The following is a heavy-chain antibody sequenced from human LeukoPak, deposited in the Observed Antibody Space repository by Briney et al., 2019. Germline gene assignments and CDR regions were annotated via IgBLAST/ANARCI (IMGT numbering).Heavy chain of an antibody. V-gene: IGHV3-74*01. J-gene: IGHJ4*02. Sequence: GGSLRLSCAASGFTFTTYWMHWVRQAPGKGLVWVSRINGDGSNSNYADSVKGRFTISRDNARNTLYLQMNGLRAEDTALYYCARTSPTSHFDFWGQGTLVTVSS. CDR3: ARTSPTSHFDF. D-gene: IGHD3-16*01. CDR1: GFTFTTYW. CDR2: INGDGSNS.